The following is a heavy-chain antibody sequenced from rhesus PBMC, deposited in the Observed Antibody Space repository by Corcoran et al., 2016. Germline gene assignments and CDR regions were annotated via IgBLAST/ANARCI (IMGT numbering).Heavy chain of an antibody. D-gene: IGHD4-29*01. V-gene: IGHV4-80*01. J-gene: IGHJ4*01. CDR1: GASISGFW. CDR3: ARGGYGSSYH. Sequence: QVQLQESGPGLVKPSATLSLTCAVSGASISGFWWTLIRQPPGKGLEWIGEINGDSGTTYYNAALKSRVTISKDASQNQFSLKLSARTAADTAVYFCARGGYGSSYHWGQGVLVTVSS. CDR2: INGDSGTT.